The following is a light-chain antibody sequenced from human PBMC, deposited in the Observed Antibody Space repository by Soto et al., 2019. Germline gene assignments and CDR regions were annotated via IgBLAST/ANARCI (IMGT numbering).Light chain of an antibody. CDR2: HGS. CDR1: NIGGKT. J-gene: IGLJ1*01. CDR3: QVWASSNDLYV. Sequence: SYELTQPPSESVAPGQTAKITCGGDNIGGKTVHWYQQKPGQAPVVVVDHGSDRPSGIPERFSGSNSGNTATLTISGVEAGDEADYFCQVWASSNDLYVFGSGTKVTVL. V-gene: IGLV3-21*02.